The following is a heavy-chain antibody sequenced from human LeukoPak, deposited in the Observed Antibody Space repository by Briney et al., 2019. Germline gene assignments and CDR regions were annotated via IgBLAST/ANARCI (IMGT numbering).Heavy chain of an antibody. J-gene: IGHJ4*02. CDR1: GGSFSGYY. V-gene: IGHV4-34*01. CDR2: INHSGST. Sequence: SETLSLTCAVYGGSFSGYYWSWIRQLPGKGLEWIGEINHSGSTNYNPSLKSRVTISVDTSKNQFSLKLSSVTAADTAVYYCARGSGEHHPFDYWGQGTLVTVSS. D-gene: IGHD1/OR15-1a*01. CDR3: ARGSGEHHPFDY.